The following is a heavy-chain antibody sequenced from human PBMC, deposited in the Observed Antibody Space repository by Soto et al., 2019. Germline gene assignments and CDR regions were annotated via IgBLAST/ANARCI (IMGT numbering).Heavy chain of an antibody. CDR1: GFTFSSYG. V-gene: IGHV3-30*18. CDR3: AKDPRYRGENYYYYGMDV. J-gene: IGHJ6*02. Sequence: SLRLSCAASGFTFSSYGMHWVRQAPGKGLEWVAVISYDGSNKYYADSVKGRFTISRDNSKNTLYLQMNSLRAEDTAVYYCAKDPRYRGENYYYYGMDVWGQGTTVTVSS. D-gene: IGHD5-18*01. CDR2: ISYDGSNK.